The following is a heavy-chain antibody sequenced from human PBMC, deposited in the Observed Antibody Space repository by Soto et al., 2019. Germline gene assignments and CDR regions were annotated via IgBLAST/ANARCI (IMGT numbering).Heavy chain of an antibody. CDR1: GYTFTDYG. V-gene: IGHV1-18*01. D-gene: IGHD1-1*01. CDR3: ARDRSTHDY. J-gene: IGHJ4*02. CDR2: ISAYNGNT. Sequence: QGQLVQSGVEVKKPGASVTVSCKASGYTFTDYGISWVRQAPGQGLEWMGWISAYNGNTNYAQNLQDRVTMTTDTSTGTAYMELRSLRSDDTAVYYCARDRSTHDYWGKGTLIAVSS.